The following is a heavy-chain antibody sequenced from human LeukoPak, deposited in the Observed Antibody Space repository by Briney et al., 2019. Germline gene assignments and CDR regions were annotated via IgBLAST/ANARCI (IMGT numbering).Heavy chain of an antibody. CDR3: ARSLSIAAYNWFDP. Sequence: GRSLRLSCAASGFTFSSYAMHWVRQAPGKGLEWVAVISYDGSNKYYADSVKGRFTISRDNSKNTLYLQMNSLRAEDTAVYYCARSLSIAAYNWFDPWGQGTLVTVSS. J-gene: IGHJ5*02. D-gene: IGHD6-6*01. CDR1: GFTFSSYA. CDR2: ISYDGSNK. V-gene: IGHV3-30-3*01.